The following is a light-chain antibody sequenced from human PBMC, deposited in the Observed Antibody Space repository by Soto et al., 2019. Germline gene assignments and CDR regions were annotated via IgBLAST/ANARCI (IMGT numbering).Light chain of an antibody. V-gene: IGKV3-15*01. CDR2: GAS. CDR1: QDVSSN. J-gene: IGKJ4*01. CDR3: KQYIRWTLT. Sequence: EIVLTQSPGTLSFSPGERATLSCRASQDVSSNLAWYQQKPGQAPSLLIYGASTRATGNPARFSGSGSGTESTLTISSLQSEDYAVYFCKQYIRWTLTFGGGTKV.